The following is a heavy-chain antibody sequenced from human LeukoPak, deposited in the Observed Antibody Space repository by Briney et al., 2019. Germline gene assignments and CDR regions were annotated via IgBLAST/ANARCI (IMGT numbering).Heavy chain of an antibody. V-gene: IGHV1-69*13. D-gene: IGHD3-9*01. CDR3: ARAHPISPGDAFDV. CDR1: VGTFSSYA. J-gene: IGHJ3*01. CDR2: IIPIFGTA. Sequence: GASVKVSCKASVGTFSSYAISWVRQAPGQGLEWMGGIIPIFGTANYAQKFQGRVTITAHESTSTAYMELSSLRSEDTAVYYCARAHPISPGDAFDVRGQGTMVTVSS.